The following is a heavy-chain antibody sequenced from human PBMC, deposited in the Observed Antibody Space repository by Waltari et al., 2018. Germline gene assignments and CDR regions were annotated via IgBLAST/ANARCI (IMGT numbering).Heavy chain of an antibody. CDR1: SGPISIPDYF. J-gene: IGHJ4*02. CDR3: ARTTFVRYFDY. Sequence: QVQLQESGPGLVKPTQTLTLTSTVPSGPISIPDYFWSWIRQAPGKGLEWIGSVSYRGITYYNPSLESRVTMSVDTSKNQFSLNLNSMTAADAAVYYCARTTFVRYFDYWGQGTLVTVSS. V-gene: IGHV4-30-4*01. CDR2: VSYRGIT. D-gene: IGHD1-1*01.